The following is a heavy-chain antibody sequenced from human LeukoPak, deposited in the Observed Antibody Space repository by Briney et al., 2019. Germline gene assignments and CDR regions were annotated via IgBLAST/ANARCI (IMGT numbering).Heavy chain of an antibody. V-gene: IGHV4-39*01. CDR1: GGSFSDYY. CDR3: ARTRYYYNSRSYGAPYYFDY. J-gene: IGHJ4*02. D-gene: IGHD3-10*01. Sequence: SETLSLTCTVYGGSFSDYYWSWIRQPPGKGLEWIGSIYYSGSTYYNPSLKSRVTISVDTSKNQFSLKLSSVTAADTAVYYCARTRYYYNSRSYGAPYYFDYWGQGTLVTVSS. CDR2: IYYSGST.